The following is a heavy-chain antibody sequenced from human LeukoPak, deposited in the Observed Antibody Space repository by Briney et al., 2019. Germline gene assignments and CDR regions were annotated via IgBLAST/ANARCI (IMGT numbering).Heavy chain of an antibody. D-gene: IGHD3-22*01. CDR1: GGTFSSYA. J-gene: IGHJ5*02. CDR3: ARRPHYYYDSEKGNWFDP. CDR2: IIPIFGTA. Sequence: ASVKVSCKASGGTFSSYAISWVRQAPGQGLEWMGGIIPIFGTANYAQKFQGRVTITADESTSTAYMELSSLRSEDTAVYYCARRPHYYYDSEKGNWFDPWGQGTLVTVSP. V-gene: IGHV1-69*13.